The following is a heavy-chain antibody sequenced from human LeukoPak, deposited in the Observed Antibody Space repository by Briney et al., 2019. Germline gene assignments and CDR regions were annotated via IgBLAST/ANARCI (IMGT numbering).Heavy chain of an antibody. V-gene: IGHV3-30*04. D-gene: IGHD3-10*01. CDR1: GFTFSSYA. J-gene: IGHJ4*02. CDR3: ARDPPGD. Sequence: PGRSLRLSCAASGFTFSSYAMHWVRQAPGKGLEWVAVISYDGSNKYYADSVKGRFTISRDNSKNTLYLHMNSLRAEDTAVYYCARDPPGDWGQGTLVTVSS. CDR2: ISYDGSNK.